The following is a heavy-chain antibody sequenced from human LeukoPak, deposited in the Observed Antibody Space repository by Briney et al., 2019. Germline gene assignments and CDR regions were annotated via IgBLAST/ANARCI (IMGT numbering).Heavy chain of an antibody. CDR2: ISASGGST. CDR3: ARAVAGHPCYFDY. J-gene: IGHJ4*02. D-gene: IGHD6-19*01. CDR1: GFTFSSSA. V-gene: IGHV3-23*01. Sequence: QSGGSLRLSCAASGFTFSSSAMSWVRQVPGKGLEWVSGISASGGSTYYADSVKGRFTISRDNSKNTLYLQMNSLRAEDTAVYYCARAVAGHPCYFDYWGQGTLVTVSS.